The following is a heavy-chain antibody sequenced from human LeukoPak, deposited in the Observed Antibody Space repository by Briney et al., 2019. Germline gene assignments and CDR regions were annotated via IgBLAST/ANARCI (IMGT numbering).Heavy chain of an antibody. V-gene: IGHV1-18*01. J-gene: IGHJ4*02. D-gene: IGHD1-26*01. Sequence: ASVKVSCKASGYTFTTYGISWVRQAPGQGLEWLRWISTNYGNTNYAQNVQGRVTMTTDTSTSTAYMELSSLRSDDTAVYYCARGSGSYHPFDNWGQGTLVTVSS. CDR3: ARGSGSYHPFDN. CDR1: GYTFTTYG. CDR2: ISTNYGNT.